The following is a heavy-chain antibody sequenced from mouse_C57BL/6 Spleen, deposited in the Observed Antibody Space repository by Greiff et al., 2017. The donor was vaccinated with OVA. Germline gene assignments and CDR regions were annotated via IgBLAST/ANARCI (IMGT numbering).Heavy chain of an antibody. Sequence: EVKLMESGGGLVKPGGSLKLSCAASGFTFSDYGMHWVRQAPEKGLEWVAYISSGSSTIYYADTVKGRFTISRDNAKNTLFLQMTSLRSEDTAMYYCARTMITSWFAYWGQGTLVTVSA. J-gene: IGHJ3*01. V-gene: IGHV5-17*01. CDR3: ARTMITSWFAY. CDR1: GFTFSDYG. CDR2: ISSGSSTI. D-gene: IGHD2-4*01.